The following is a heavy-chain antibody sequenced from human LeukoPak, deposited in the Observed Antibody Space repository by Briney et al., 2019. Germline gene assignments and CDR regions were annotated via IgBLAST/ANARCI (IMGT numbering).Heavy chain of an antibody. CDR2: ISGSGGST. CDR1: GFTFSSYA. J-gene: IGHJ6*03. Sequence: GGSLRLSCAASGFTFSSYAMSWVRQAPGKGLEWVSTISGSGGSTDYADSVKGRFTISRDNSKNTLYLQMNSLRAEDTAVYYCAKGTHSGYSYGYYYYYYMDVWGKGTTVIVSS. V-gene: IGHV3-23*01. D-gene: IGHD5-18*01. CDR3: AKGTHSGYSYGYYYYYYMDV.